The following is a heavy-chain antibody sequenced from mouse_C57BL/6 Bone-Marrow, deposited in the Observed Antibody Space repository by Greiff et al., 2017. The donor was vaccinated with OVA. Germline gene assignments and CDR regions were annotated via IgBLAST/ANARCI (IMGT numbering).Heavy chain of an antibody. CDR2: ISGGGGNT. CDR3: ARQAWLLRFAY. J-gene: IGHJ3*01. D-gene: IGHD2-3*01. Sequence: DVMLVESGGGLVKPGGSLKLSCAASGFTFSSYTMSWVRQTPEKRLEWVATISGGGGNTYYPDSVKGRFTISRDNAKNTLYLQMSSLRSEDTALYYCARQAWLLRFAYWGQGTLVTVSA. CDR1: GFTFSSYT. V-gene: IGHV5-9*01.